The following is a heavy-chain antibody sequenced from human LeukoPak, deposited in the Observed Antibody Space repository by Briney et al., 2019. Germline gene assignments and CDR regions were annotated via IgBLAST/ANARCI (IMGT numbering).Heavy chain of an antibody. CDR3: ARQHGYSYANYYYYYMDV. CDR2: INHSGST. CDR1: GGSMSSSSYY. Sequence: IPSETLSLTCTVSGGSMSSSSYYWGWIRQPPGKGLEWIGEINHSGSTNYNPSLKSRVTISVDASKNQFSLKLSSVTAADTAVYYCARQHGYSYANYYYYYMDVWGKGTTVTVSS. D-gene: IGHD5-18*01. J-gene: IGHJ6*03. V-gene: IGHV4-39*07.